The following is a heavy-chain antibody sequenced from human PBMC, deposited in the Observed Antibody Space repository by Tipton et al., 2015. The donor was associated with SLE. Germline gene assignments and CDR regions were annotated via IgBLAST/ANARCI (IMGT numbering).Heavy chain of an antibody. CDR2: IYYSGST. V-gene: IGHV4-31*11. Sequence: TLSLTCAVSGYSISSGGYYWSWIRQHPGKGLEWIGYIYYSGSTYYNPSLKSRVTISVDTSKNQFSLKLSSVTAADTAVYYCASIEYSSSSGRGYWGQGTLVTVSS. J-gene: IGHJ4*02. CDR3: ASIEYSSSSGRGY. CDR1: GYSISSGGYY. D-gene: IGHD6-6*01.